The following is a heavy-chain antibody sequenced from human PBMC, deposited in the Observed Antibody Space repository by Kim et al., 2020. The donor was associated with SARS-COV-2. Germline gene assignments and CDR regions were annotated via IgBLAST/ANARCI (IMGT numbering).Heavy chain of an antibody. CDR2: IGTAGDT. CDR1: GFTFSSYD. CDR3: ARGAYGSGSYYSPLGYYYYGMDV. J-gene: IGHJ6*02. D-gene: IGHD3-10*01. Sequence: GGSLRLSCAASGFTFSSYDMHWVRQATGKGLEWVSAIGTAGDTYYPGSVKGRFTISRENAKNSLYLQMNSLRAGDTAVYYCARGAYGSGSYYSPLGYYYYGMDVWGQGTTVTVSS. V-gene: IGHV3-13*01.